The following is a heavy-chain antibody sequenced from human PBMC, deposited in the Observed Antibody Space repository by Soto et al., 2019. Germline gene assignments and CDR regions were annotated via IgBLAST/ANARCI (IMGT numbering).Heavy chain of an antibody. J-gene: IGHJ4*02. V-gene: IGHV3-74*01. CDR2: INSDGGRI. CDR1: GFIFSNYW. D-gene: IGHD2-21*02. CDR3: ARAGYCGPGCYYYFDY. Sequence: EVQLVESGGGLVQPGGSLRLSCEVSGFIFSNYWMYWVRQAPGKGLVWVSRINSDGGRISYADSVKGRFTISRDNAKNTLYLQMNSLRVEDTSVYYCARAGYCGPGCYYYFDYWGQGTLVTVSS.